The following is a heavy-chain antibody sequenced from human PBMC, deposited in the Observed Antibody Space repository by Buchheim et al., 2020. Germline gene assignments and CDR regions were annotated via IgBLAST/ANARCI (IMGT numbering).Heavy chain of an antibody. V-gene: IGHV4-30-2*01. J-gene: IGHJ4*02. CDR1: GGSISSGCYS. CDR2: IYHSGST. D-gene: IGHD6-19*01. Sequence: LQLPESGSGLVKPSQTLSLTCAVSGGSISSGCYSWCWISQPPGKGLEWIGYIYHSGSTYYNPSLKSRVTISVDRSKNQFSLKLSSVTAADTAVYYCASQPNSSGWYDHDYWGQGTL. CDR3: ASQPNSSGWYDHDY.